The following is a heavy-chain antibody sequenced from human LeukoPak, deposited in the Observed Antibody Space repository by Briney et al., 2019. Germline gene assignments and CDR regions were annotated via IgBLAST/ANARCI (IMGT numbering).Heavy chain of an antibody. CDR1: GFTFSSYG. CDR3: ARDQQSEYYFDY. D-gene: IGHD6-13*01. V-gene: IGHV3-33*01. Sequence: GRSLRLSCAASGFTFSSYGMHWVRQAPGKGLEWVAVIWYDGSNKYYADSVKGRFTISRDNSKNTLYLQMNSPRAEDTAVYYCARDQQSEYYFDYWGQGTLVTVSS. J-gene: IGHJ4*02. CDR2: IWYDGSNK.